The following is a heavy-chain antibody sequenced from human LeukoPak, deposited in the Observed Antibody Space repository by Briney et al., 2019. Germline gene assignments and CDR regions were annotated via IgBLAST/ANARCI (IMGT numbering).Heavy chain of an antibody. J-gene: IGHJ4*02. Sequence: SETLSLTCAVSNYSFSSGYYWGWIRQPPGKGLEWIGSIYQSGSTYYNPSLKSRVTISVDTSKNQFSLKLTSVTAADTAVYYCARGGLITMIVVVITPFDYWGQGTLVTVSS. CDR2: IYQSGST. D-gene: IGHD3-22*01. CDR3: ARGGLITMIVVVITPFDY. V-gene: IGHV4-38-2*01. CDR1: NYSFSSGYY.